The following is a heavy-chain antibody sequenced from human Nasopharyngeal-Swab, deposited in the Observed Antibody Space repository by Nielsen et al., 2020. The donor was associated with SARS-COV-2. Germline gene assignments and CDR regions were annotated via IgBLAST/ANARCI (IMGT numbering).Heavy chain of an antibody. D-gene: IGHD1-1*01. J-gene: IGHJ6*02. Sequence: GESLKISCAASGLTFSSYDMHWVRQATGKGLEWVSAIGTAGDTYYPGSVKGRFTISRENAKNSLYLQMNSLRAGDTAVYYCARSYRRSYYYYGMDVWGQGTTVTVSS. CDR3: ARSYRRSYYYYGMDV. CDR1: GLTFSSYD. V-gene: IGHV3-13*01. CDR2: IGTAGDT.